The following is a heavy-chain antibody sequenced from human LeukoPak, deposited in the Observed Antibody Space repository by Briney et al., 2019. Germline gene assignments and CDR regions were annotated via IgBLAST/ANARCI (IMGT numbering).Heavy chain of an antibody. J-gene: IGHJ4*02. CDR1: GFTFSSYS. CDR3: ARVAETMVRGVITYYFDY. D-gene: IGHD3-10*01. V-gene: IGHV3-48*01. CDR2: ISSSSSTI. Sequence: GGSLRLFCAASGFTFSSYSMNWVRQAPGKGLEWVSYISSSSSTIYYADSVKGRFTISRDNAKNSLYLQMNSLRAEGTAVYYCARVAETMVRGVITYYFDYWGQGTLVTVSS.